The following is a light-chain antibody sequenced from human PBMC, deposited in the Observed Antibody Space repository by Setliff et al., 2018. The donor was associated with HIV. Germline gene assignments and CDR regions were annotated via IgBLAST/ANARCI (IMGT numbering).Light chain of an antibody. CDR2: EVS. J-gene: IGLJ2*01. V-gene: IGLV2-18*02. CDR1: SSDVGSYNR. Sequence: QSALAQPPSVSGSPGQSVTISCTGPSSDVGSYNRVSWYQQPPGTAPKLIIYEVSNRPSGVPDRFSGYKSGNTASLTISGFQAEDDALYYWSSSSSTSRLIFGGWTKVTVL. CDR3: SSSSSTSRLI.